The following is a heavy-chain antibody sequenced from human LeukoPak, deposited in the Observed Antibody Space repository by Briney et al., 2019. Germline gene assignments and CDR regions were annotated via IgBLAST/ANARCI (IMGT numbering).Heavy chain of an antibody. J-gene: IGHJ5*02. Sequence: SVKVSCKASGGTFSSYAISWVRQAPGQGLEWMGGIIPIFGTANYAQKFQGRVTITTDESTSTAYMELSSLRSDDTAGYYCARERGPHNWFDPWGQGTLVTVSS. CDR1: GGTFSSYA. CDR2: IIPIFGTA. CDR3: ARERGPHNWFDP. D-gene: IGHD3-16*01. V-gene: IGHV1-69*05.